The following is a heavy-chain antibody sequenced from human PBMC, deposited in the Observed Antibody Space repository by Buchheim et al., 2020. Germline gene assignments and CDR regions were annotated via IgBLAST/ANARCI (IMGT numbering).Heavy chain of an antibody. CDR3: ARDHWGSYLN. J-gene: IGHJ4*02. Sequence: EVQLVESGGGLVQPGGALRLSCAASGFILSDYDMDWVRQAPGKGLEWVGRSSSSTAEYAASVKGRFTISRDDSRNSLYLEMNSLITEDTAVYYCARDHWGSYLNGGQGSL. CDR2: SSSSTA. V-gene: IGHV3-72*01. CDR1: GFILSDYD. D-gene: IGHD3-16*02.